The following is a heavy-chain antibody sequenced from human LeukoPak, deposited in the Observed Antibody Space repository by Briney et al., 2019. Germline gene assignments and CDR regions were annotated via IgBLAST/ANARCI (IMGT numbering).Heavy chain of an antibody. Sequence: SETLSLTCTVSGGSISGYYWSWIRQPPGKGLEWIGYIYYSGGTNYNPSLKSRVTISVDTSQNQFSLKLSSVTAADTAVYHCARVRGGSGGYYSLDHWGQGTLVTVSS. CDR2: IYYSGGT. D-gene: IGHD3-22*01. J-gene: IGHJ4*02. CDR1: GGSISGYY. V-gene: IGHV4-59*01. CDR3: ARVRGGSGGYYSLDH.